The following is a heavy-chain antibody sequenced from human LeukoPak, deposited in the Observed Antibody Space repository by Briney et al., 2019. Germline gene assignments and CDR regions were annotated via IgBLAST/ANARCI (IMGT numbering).Heavy chain of an antibody. CDR3: ARDLGIPTSPFDY. J-gene: IGHJ4*02. CDR2: ISADGFRT. CDR1: GFTFDYYA. D-gene: IGHD3-16*01. V-gene: IGHV3-43*02. Sequence: PGGSLRLSCSVSGFTFDYYAMHWVRHAPGTGLEWVSLISADGFRTNYADSVKGRFTISRDNSNNSLFLQMNSLRSEDTAFYFCARDLGIPTSPFDYWGLGTLVTVSS.